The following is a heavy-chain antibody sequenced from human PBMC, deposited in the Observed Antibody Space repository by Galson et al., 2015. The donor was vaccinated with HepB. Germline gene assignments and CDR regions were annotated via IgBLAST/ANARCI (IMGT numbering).Heavy chain of an antibody. D-gene: IGHD6-13*01. CDR1: GFTFSNAW. Sequence: SLRLSCAASGFTFSNAWMSWVRQAPGKGLEWVGRIKSKTDGGTTDYAAPVKGRFTISRDDSKNTLYLQMNSLKTEDTAVYYCTTLFGEAAAGFHYYYYGMDVWGQGATVTVSS. CDR3: TTLFGEAAAGFHYYYYGMDV. CDR2: IKSKTDGGTT. V-gene: IGHV3-15*01. J-gene: IGHJ6*02.